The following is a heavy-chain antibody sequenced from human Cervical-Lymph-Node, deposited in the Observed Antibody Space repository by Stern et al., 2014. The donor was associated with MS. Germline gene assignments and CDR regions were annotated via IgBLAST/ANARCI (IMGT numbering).Heavy chain of an antibody. CDR3: ATYGGYSDF. V-gene: IGHV3-15*01. D-gene: IGHD4/OR15-4a*01. J-gene: IGHJ4*02. Sequence: EVQLVESGGGLVKPGESLTLSCAASGFSFSSASMSWVRQAPAKGLEWVGRIKTTAAGGTVEYAAPVRGRLTISRHDSNNTVFLHMSSLKTEDTAVYYCATYGGYSDFWGQGTLVTVSS. CDR2: IKTTAAGGTV. CDR1: GFSFSSAS.